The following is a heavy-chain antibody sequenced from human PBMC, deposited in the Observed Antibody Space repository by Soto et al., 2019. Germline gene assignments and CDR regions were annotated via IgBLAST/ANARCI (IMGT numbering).Heavy chain of an antibody. Sequence: SVKDSCKASGGTFSSYAISWVRQSPGQGLEWMGGIIPIFGTANYAQKFQGRVTITADESTSTAYMELSSLRSEDTAVYYCARVSFEYSSSYYYYYGMDVWGQGTTVTVSS. CDR3: ARVSFEYSSSYYYYYGMDV. J-gene: IGHJ6*02. D-gene: IGHD6-6*01. V-gene: IGHV1-69*13. CDR1: GGTFSSYA. CDR2: IIPIFGTA.